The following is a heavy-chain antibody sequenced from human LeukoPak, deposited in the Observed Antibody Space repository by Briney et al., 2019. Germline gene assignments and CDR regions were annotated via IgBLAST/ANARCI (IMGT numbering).Heavy chain of an antibody. CDR2: INHSGNT. CDR1: GGSFSDYY. Sequence: PSETLSLTCAVYGGSFSDYYWNWIRQPPGKGREWIAEINHSGNTNYNPSLNNRVKSRVTISVDTSKNQFSLNLNSVTAADTAVYYCARDPGAVTTPSNWFDPWGQGTLVTVSS. CDR3: ARDPGAVTTPSNWFDP. J-gene: IGHJ5*02. D-gene: IGHD4-17*01. V-gene: IGHV4-34*01.